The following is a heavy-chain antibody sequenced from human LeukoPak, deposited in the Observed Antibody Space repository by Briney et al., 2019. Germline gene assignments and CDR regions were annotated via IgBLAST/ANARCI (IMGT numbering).Heavy chain of an antibody. CDR1: AFSFSRYG. D-gene: IGHD4-17*01. CDR2: ISSSSSNI. V-gene: IGHV3-48*01. CDR3: ARVNYGDCFDS. Sequence: PGGSLRLSCAASAFSFSRYGMNWVRQAPGKGLEWVSYISSSSSNIYYGDSVKGRFTISRDNAKNSLYLQMNSLRVEDTAVYYCARVNYGDCFDSWGQGTLVTVSS. J-gene: IGHJ4*02.